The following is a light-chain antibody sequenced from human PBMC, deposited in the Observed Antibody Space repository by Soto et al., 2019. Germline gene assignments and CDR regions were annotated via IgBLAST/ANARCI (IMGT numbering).Light chain of an antibody. CDR1: QDIGNF. V-gene: IGKV1-27*01. CDR2: AAS. CDR3: QKCKVAPFT. Sequence: IQLKQSPSSLSAFVGDRATITCRASQDIGNFLAWYQQKPGKVPKLLIYAASTLQSGVPSRFSGSGSGTDFTLTISSLKPEDVATYYCQKCKVAPFTFGGGTKVDIK. J-gene: IGKJ4*01.